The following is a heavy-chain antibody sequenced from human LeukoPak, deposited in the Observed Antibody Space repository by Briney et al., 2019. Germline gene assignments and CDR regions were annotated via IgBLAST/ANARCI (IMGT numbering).Heavy chain of an antibody. V-gene: IGHV1-2*02. CDR2: INPNSGGT. Sequence: GASVKVPCKASGYTFTGYYMHWVRQAPGQGLEWMGWINPNSGGTNYAQKFQGRVTMTRDTSISTAYMELSRLRSDDTAVYYCARDRSKYSGSYNPPPPDYWGQGTLVTVSS. D-gene: IGHD1-26*01. J-gene: IGHJ4*02. CDR1: GYTFTGYY. CDR3: ARDRSKYSGSYNPPPPDY.